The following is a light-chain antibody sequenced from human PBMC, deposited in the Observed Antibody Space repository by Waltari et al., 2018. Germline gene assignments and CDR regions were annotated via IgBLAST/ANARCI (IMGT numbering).Light chain of an antibody. J-gene: IGLJ3*02. CDR3: NSYAGSYWV. Sequence: QSALTQPASVSGSPGQSITISCTGNSSDIGSYNLVSWYQQHPGKAPKLMIYEVSKRPSGVSNRFSGSKSANTASLTISGLQAEDEADYYCNSYAGSYWVFGGGTKLTVL. V-gene: IGLV2-23*02. CDR2: EVS. CDR1: SSDIGSYNL.